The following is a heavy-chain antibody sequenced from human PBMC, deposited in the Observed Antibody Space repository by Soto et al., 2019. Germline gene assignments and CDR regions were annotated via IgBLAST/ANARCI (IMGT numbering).Heavy chain of an antibody. D-gene: IGHD2-2*01. Sequence: QVQLVQSGPEVKKPGSSVKVSCKTSGDTFKKFAISWVRQAPGQGPEWMGGIIPMFGTTKYTQKFQGRVTFTADKPTGTAYLEMTSLMSEDTATYFCARGVVPAAGAAPHCFLYGVDVWGQGTTVTVSS. V-gene: IGHV1-69*06. CDR2: IIPMFGTT. J-gene: IGHJ6*02. CDR1: GDTFKKFA. CDR3: ARGVVPAAGAAPHCFLYGVDV.